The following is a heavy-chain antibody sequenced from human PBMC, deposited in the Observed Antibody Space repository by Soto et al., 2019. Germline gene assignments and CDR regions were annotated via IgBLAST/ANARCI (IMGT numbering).Heavy chain of an antibody. CDR1: GGSISSYY. CDR2: IYYSGST. J-gene: IGHJ6*04. CDR3: ARADYNLDV. Sequence: ASETLSLTCTVSGGSISSYYWSWIRQPPGKGLEWIGYIYYSGSTNYNPSLKSRVTISVDTSKNQFSLKLSSVTAADTAVYYCARADYNLDVWGKGTTVTVSS. V-gene: IGHV4-59*01. D-gene: IGHD4-4*01.